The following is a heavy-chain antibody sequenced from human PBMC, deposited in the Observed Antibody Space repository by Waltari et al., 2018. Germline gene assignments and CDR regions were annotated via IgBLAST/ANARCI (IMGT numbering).Heavy chain of an antibody. J-gene: IGHJ4*02. D-gene: IGHD3-22*01. CDR2: INPNSGGT. Sequence: QVQLVQSGAEVKKPGASVKVSCKASGYTFTGYYMHWVRQAPGQGLEWMGWINPNSGGTNYAQKFQGRVTMTRDTSISTAYMELSRLRSDDTAVYYCAKDTYYYDSSGPGPFDYWGQGTLVTVSS. CDR3: AKDTYYYDSSGPGPFDY. CDR1: GYTFTGYY. V-gene: IGHV1-2*02.